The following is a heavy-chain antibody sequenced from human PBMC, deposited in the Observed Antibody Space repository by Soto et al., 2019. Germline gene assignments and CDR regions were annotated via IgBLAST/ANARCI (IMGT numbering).Heavy chain of an antibody. CDR3: ARDAAEEAFEI. D-gene: IGHD6-25*01. J-gene: IGHJ3*02. CDR2: ISSSGTTK. Sequence: QVQLVESGGGLAKPGGSLRLSCAASGFTFSDYYMSWIRQAPGKGLEWVSYISSSGTTKYYADSVKGRFTISRVNAKNSLYLQLNSLRVEDTAMYYCARDAAEEAFEIWGQGTMVTVSS. V-gene: IGHV3-11*01. CDR1: GFTFSDYY.